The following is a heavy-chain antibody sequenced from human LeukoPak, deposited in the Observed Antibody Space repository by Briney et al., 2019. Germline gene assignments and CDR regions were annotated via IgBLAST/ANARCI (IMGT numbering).Heavy chain of an antibody. CDR1: GFTFSSYG. CDR3: AKDEAYYYDSSGYYPLDY. CDR2: IWYDGSNK. Sequence: PGRSLRLSCAASGFTFSSYGMHWVRQAPGKGLEWVAVIWYDGSNKYYADSVKGRFTISRGNSKNTLYLQMNSLRAEDTAVYYCAKDEAYYYDSSGYYPLDYWGQGTLVTVSS. J-gene: IGHJ4*02. D-gene: IGHD3-22*01. V-gene: IGHV3-33*06.